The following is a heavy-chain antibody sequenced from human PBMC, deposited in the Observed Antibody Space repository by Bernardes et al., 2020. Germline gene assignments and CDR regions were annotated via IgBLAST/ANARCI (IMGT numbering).Heavy chain of an antibody. Sequence: VGSLLPSCAASGFSFQTSAMSWVRQAPGPGLAWVSVISGSGSSTDYADSVKGRFTISRDNSKNTLYLQLNSLRAEDTAVYYCARDGGGLYYFYYCMDVWGKGTAVTGS. CDR1: GFSFQTSA. CDR2: ISGSGSST. V-gene: IGHV3-23*01. J-gene: IGHJ6*03. CDR3: ARDGGGLYYFYYCMDV. D-gene: IGHD3-16*01.